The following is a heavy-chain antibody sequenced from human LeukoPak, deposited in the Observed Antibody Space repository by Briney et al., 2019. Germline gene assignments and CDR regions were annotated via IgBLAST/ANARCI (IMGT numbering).Heavy chain of an antibody. Sequence: GGSLRLSCGASGFTFSNYEMNWVRQAPGKGLEWVSYISSSGSIIYYADSVKGRFTISRDNAKNSLYLQMNSLRAEDTAVYYCARVGVGYSYGYWGQGTLVTVSS. D-gene: IGHD5-18*01. V-gene: IGHV3-48*03. CDR1: GFTFSNYE. CDR2: ISSSGSII. J-gene: IGHJ4*02. CDR3: ARVGVGYSYGY.